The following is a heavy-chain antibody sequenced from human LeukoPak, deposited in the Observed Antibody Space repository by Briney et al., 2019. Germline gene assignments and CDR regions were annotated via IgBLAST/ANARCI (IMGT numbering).Heavy chain of an antibody. J-gene: IGHJ4*02. Sequence: GGSLRLSCVASGFTVSSNYMTWVRQAPGKGLEWVSVIYTGGTTYYADSVKGRFTISRDNSKNTLYLQMNRLRAEDTAVYYCAREFCTASCYFDYWGQGTLVAVSS. D-gene: IGHD2-8*02. CDR2: IYTGGTT. CDR1: GFTVSSNY. CDR3: AREFCTASCYFDY. V-gene: IGHV3-53*01.